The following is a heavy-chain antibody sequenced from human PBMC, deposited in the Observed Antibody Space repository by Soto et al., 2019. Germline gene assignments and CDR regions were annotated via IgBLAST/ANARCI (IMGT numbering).Heavy chain of an antibody. CDR3: ATDFYNWNRRALTHAFDF. D-gene: IGHD1-20*01. Sequence: ASVKVSCKVSGYTLTELSMHWVRQAPGKGLEWMGGFDPEDGETIYAQKFQGRVTMTEDTSTDTAYMELSSLRSEDTAVYYCATDFYNWNRRALTHAFDFWGQGIMVTLSS. J-gene: IGHJ3*01. CDR1: GYTLTELS. CDR2: FDPEDGET. V-gene: IGHV1-24*01.